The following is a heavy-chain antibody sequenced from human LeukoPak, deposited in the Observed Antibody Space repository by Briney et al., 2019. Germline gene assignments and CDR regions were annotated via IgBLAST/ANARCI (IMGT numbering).Heavy chain of an antibody. D-gene: IGHD2-2*01. CDR3: AKAGLLWAPAAIFDY. V-gene: IGHV3-23*01. CDR2: ISGSGGST. J-gene: IGHJ4*02. CDR1: GFTFSSYA. Sequence: GRSLRLSCAASGFTFSSYAMSWVRQAPGKGLEWVSAISGSGGSTYYADSVKGRFTISRDNSKNTLYLQMHSLRAEDTAVYYCAKAGLLWAPAAIFDYWGQGTLVTVSS.